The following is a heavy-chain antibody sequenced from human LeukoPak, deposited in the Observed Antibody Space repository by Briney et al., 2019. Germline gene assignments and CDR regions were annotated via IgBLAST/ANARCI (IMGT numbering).Heavy chain of an antibody. CDR1: GFIFSNAW. Sequence: GGSLRLSCAASGFIFSNAWMNWVRQAPGKRLQWGGRIKSKTDGGTTDYAAPVKGRFIISRDDSKNTLYLQMNSLKTEDTALYYCTTVYLTGEGNDYWGQGTLVTVSS. CDR2: IKSKTDGGTT. CDR3: TTVYLTGEGNDY. J-gene: IGHJ4*02. D-gene: IGHD3-9*01. V-gene: IGHV3-15*01.